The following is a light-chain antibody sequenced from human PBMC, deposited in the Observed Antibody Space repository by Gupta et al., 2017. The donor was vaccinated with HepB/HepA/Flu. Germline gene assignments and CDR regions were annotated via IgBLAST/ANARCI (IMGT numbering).Light chain of an antibody. CDR2: TNK. CDR1: SSNIGNND. Sequence: QSVLTQPPSVSGTPGQRVTISCSGSSSNIGNNDVSWYQQLPGTAPQLLIYTNKERPSGVPDRVSASRSGTSASLAISELRSQDEADYFCATWDDSLTGWVLGGGTRLTGL. CDR3: ATWDDSLTGWV. J-gene: IGLJ3*02. V-gene: IGLV1-47*01.